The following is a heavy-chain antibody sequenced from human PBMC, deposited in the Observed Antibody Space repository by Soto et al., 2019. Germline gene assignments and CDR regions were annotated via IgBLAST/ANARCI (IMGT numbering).Heavy chain of an antibody. CDR3: ERRAGPDFDTMDV. Sequence: EVQLAESGGGLAQPGGSLRLSCAASGFTLSGYAMDWVRQAPGKGLEYVSGISSNGVGTYYANSVQGRCTISRDNSKNTGFLQTAGLRPEDRAGNYWERRAGPDFDTMDVWGKGTSVTVS. CDR1: GFTLSGYA. CDR2: ISSNGVGT. J-gene: IGHJ6*03. V-gene: IGHV3-64*01. D-gene: IGHD3-9*01.